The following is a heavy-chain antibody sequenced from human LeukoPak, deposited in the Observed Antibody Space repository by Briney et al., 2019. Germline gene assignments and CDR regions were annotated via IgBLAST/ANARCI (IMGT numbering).Heavy chain of an antibody. V-gene: IGHV3-7*01. CDR2: IKQDASEK. Sequence: WVANIKQDASEKYYVDSVNGRFTISRDNAKNSLYLQMNSLRAEDTAVYYCAREEYSGYADYWGQGTLVTVSS. CDR3: AREEYSGYADY. D-gene: IGHD5-12*01. J-gene: IGHJ4*02.